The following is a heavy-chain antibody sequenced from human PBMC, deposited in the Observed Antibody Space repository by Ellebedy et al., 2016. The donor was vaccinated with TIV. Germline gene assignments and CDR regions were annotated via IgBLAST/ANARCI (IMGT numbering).Heavy chain of an antibody. CDR2: ISYSGST. Sequence: MPSETLSLTCTVSGGSISSYYWSWIRQPPGKGLEWIGYISYSGSTNHNPSLKSRVTISVDTSKNQFSLRLTSVTAADTAVHYCERVVWQQPVSYALDIWGQGTMVTVSS. V-gene: IGHV4-59*01. D-gene: IGHD6-13*01. CDR1: GGSISSYY. J-gene: IGHJ3*02. CDR3: ERVVWQQPVSYALDI.